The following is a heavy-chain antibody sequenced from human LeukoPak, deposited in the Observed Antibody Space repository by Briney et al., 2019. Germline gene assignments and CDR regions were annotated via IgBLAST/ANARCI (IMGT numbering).Heavy chain of an antibody. Sequence: SETLSLTCAVSGASITSYYWNWIRQPAGKGLEWIGRISNSESSNYNTSLKSRVTTSVDTSQNHFSLKLTSVTAADTAVYYCARGRSHFDYWGQGALVTVSS. CDR2: ISNSESS. CDR3: ARGRSHFDY. J-gene: IGHJ4*02. D-gene: IGHD1-26*01. CDR1: GASITSYY. V-gene: IGHV4-4*07.